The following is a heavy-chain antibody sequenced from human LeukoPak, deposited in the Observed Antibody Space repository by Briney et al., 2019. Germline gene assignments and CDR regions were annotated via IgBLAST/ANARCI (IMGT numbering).Heavy chain of an antibody. J-gene: IGHJ3*02. CDR3: ARGSGDLYGDYAFDI. D-gene: IGHD4-17*01. CDR2: IIPIFGTA. CDR1: GYSFTSYW. V-gene: IGHV1-69*05. Sequence: KPGESLKISCKGSGYSFTSYWIGWVRQMPGKGLEWMGRIIPIFGTANYAQKFQGRVTITTDESTSTAYMELSSLRSEDTAVYYCARGSGDLYGDYAFDIWGQGTMVTVSS.